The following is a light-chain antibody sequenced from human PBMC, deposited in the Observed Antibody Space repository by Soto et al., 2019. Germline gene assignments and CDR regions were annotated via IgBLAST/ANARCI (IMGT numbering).Light chain of an antibody. CDR1: GSNIGTNY. Sequence: QSVLTQPPSASGTPGQRVTISCSGSGSNIGTNYVYWYQQLPGSAPKLLIYGNDQRPSGVPDRFSGSKSGTSASLAISGVRSEDEADYYCGAWDNSLSGRLFGGGTKLTVL. CDR3: GAWDNSLSGRL. CDR2: GND. J-gene: IGLJ3*02. V-gene: IGLV1-47*01.